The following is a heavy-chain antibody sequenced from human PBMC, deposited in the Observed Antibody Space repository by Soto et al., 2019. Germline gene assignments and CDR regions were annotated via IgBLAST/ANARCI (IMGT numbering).Heavy chain of an antibody. Sequence: SETLSLTCTVCGGSISNNNYYWGWIRQPPGKGLEWIGSMYYSGSTYYNSSLKSRVTISVDTSKNQFSLKLSSVTAADTAVYYCARRGGTTANYYYGMDVWGQGTTVTVSS. CDR2: MYYSGST. D-gene: IGHD1-7*01. V-gene: IGHV4-39*01. CDR1: GGSISNNNYY. J-gene: IGHJ6*02. CDR3: ARRGGTTANYYYGMDV.